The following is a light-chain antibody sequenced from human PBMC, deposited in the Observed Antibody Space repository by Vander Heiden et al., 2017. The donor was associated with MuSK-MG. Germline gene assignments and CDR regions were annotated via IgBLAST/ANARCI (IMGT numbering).Light chain of an antibody. CDR3: QQYDSTIQT. J-gene: IGKJ3*01. V-gene: IGKV4-1*01. Sequence: DFVMTQSPDSLGVSLGERATINCKSSQSLLYSGDNKNYLAWYQQRPGQPPKLLIYWASTRESGVPDRFSGSGSGTDFTLTITNLQAEDVGLYYCQQYDSTIQTFGHGTQVDIK. CDR2: WAS. CDR1: QSLLYSGDNKNY.